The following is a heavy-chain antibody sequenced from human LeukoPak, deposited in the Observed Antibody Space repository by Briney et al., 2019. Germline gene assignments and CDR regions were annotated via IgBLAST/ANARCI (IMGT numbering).Heavy chain of an antibody. CDR2: ISAYNGNT. CDR1: GYTFTSYG. D-gene: IGHD5-18*01. CDR3: ARAGTAMARGSLDY. J-gene: IGHJ4*02. Sequence: ASVKVSCKASGYTFTSYGISWVRQAPGQGLEWMGWISAYNGNTNYAQKLQGRVTMTTDTSTSTAYMELSRLRSDDTAVYYCARAGTAMARGSLDYWGQGTLVTVSS. V-gene: IGHV1-18*01.